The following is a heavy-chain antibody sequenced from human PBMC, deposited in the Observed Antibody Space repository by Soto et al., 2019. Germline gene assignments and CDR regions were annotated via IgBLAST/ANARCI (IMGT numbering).Heavy chain of an antibody. CDR2: ISYDGSNE. J-gene: IGHJ4*02. V-gene: IGHV3-30-3*01. Sequence: QVQLVESGGGVVQPGRSLRLSCAASGFTFRFYPMHWVRQAPGKGLEWVAAISYDGSNEYYTDSVKGRFTISRDKPNFTLYLQMIDLSAEDTAVYYCPLVWDLSEYSDYWGQGTLVTVSS. CDR1: GFTFRFYP. CDR3: PLVWDLSEYSDY. D-gene: IGHD1-26*01.